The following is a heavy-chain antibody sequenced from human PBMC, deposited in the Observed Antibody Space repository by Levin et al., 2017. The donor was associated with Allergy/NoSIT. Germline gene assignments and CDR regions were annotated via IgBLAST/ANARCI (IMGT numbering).Heavy chain of an antibody. CDR1: GYMFVSYW. CDR3: ARLSQDDAILGGMDV. J-gene: IGHJ6*02. CDR2: IYPGDSDT. D-gene: IGHD7-27*01. Sequence: KVSCKGSGYMFVSYWIVWVRQKPGKGLEWMGIIYPGDSDTRYSPSFRGQVTISVDKSISTAYLQWSSLKSSDSGIYYCARLSQDDAILGGMDVWGQGTTVSVSS. V-gene: IGHV5-51*01.